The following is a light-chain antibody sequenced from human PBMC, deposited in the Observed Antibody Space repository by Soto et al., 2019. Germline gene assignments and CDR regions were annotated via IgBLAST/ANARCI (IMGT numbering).Light chain of an antibody. J-gene: IGLJ1*01. V-gene: IGLV2-14*03. Sequence: QSALTQPASVSGSPGQSITISCTGTSSDIGGYNYVSWYQQHPGKAPKLMIYDVSSRPSEVSNRFSGSKSGNTASLTISGLQAEDEADYYCSSYTPSSTPYVFGTGTKVTVL. CDR1: SSDIGGYNY. CDR3: SSYTPSSTPYV. CDR2: DVS.